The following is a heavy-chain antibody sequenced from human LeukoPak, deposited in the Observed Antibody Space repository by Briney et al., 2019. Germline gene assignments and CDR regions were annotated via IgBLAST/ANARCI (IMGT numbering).Heavy chain of an antibody. J-gene: IGHJ6*02. CDR1: GYTFTSYY. CDR3: ARDHVVTAPGGYYYGMDV. CDR2: INPSGGST. D-gene: IGHD2-21*02. Sequence: ASVKVFCKASGYTFTSYYMHWVRQTPGQGLEWMGIINPSGGSTSYAQKFQGRVTMTRDTSTSTVYMELSSLRSEDTAVYYCARDHVVTAPGGYYYGMDVWGQGTTVTVSS. V-gene: IGHV1-46*01.